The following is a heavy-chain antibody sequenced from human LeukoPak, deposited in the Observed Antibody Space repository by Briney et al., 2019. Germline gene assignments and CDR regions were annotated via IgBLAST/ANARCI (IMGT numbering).Heavy chain of an antibody. Sequence: GGSLRLSCVASGFTVYNFAMSWVRQAPGKGLEWVPLITGGGGSTDYADSVKGRFTISRDNSKNTLYLQMNSLRVEDTATYYCAKDGRSGAPFDRWGQGTVLTVSS. CDR2: ITGGGGST. D-gene: IGHD3-3*01. V-gene: IGHV3-23*01. J-gene: IGHJ4*02. CDR3: AKDGRSGAPFDR. CDR1: GFTVYNFA.